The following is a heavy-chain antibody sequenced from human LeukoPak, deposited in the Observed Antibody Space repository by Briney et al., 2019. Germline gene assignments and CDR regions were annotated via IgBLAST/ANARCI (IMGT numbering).Heavy chain of an antibody. CDR1: GGSISSYY. D-gene: IGHD2-2*01. Sequence: PSETLSLTCTVSGGSISSYYWSWIRQSPGKGLEWIGYIYYSGSTNYNPSLKSRVTISVDTSKNQFSLKLSSVTAADTAVYYCARRTIYYYYGMDVWGQGTTVTVSS. V-gene: IGHV4-59*01. CDR2: IYYSGST. J-gene: IGHJ6*02. CDR3: ARRTIYYYYGMDV.